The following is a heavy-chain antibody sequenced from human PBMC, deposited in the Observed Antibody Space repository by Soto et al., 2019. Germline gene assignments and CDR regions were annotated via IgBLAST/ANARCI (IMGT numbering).Heavy chain of an antibody. Sequence: ASVKVSCKASGGTFSSYAISWVRQAPGQGLEWMGGIIPIFGTANYAQKFQGRVTITADKSTSTAYMELSSLRSEDTAVYYCVKGAAAGNYYYYGMDVWGQGTTVTVSS. D-gene: IGHD6-13*01. CDR2: IIPIFGTA. CDR3: VKGAAAGNYYYYGMDV. J-gene: IGHJ6*02. V-gene: IGHV1-69*06. CDR1: GGTFSSYA.